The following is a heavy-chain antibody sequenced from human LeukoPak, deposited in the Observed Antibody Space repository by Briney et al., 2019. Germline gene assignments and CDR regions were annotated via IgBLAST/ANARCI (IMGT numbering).Heavy chain of an antibody. Sequence: GRSLRLSCAASGFTFSSYGMHWVRQAPGKGLEWVAVIWYDGSNKYYADSVKGRFTISRDNSKNTLYLQMNSLRAEDTAVYYCARDPAMIVVASFDYWGQGTLVTVSS. J-gene: IGHJ4*02. D-gene: IGHD3-22*01. V-gene: IGHV3-33*01. CDR3: ARDPAMIVVASFDY. CDR1: GFTFSSYG. CDR2: IWYDGSNK.